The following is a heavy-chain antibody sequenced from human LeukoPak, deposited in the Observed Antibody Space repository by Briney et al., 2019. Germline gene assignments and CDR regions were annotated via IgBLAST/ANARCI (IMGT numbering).Heavy chain of an antibody. CDR2: ISWNSGSI. D-gene: IGHD3-10*01. CDR1: GFTFDDYA. J-gene: IGHJ4*02. Sequence: GGSLRLSCAASGFTFDDYAMHWVRQAPGKGLEGVSGISWNSGSIGYADSVKGRFTISRDNAKNTLYLQMNSLRGDDTAVYYCAKDRPVYYDGSGYFDSWGQGTLVTVSS. V-gene: IGHV3-9*01. CDR3: AKDRPVYYDGSGYFDS.